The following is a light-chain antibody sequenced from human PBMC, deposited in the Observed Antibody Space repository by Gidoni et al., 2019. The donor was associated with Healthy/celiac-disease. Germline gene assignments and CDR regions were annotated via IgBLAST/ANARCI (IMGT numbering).Light chain of an antibody. CDR3: MQANSFPFT. Sequence: IQMPQSPSSVSASVEDRATITCPPSQGMRSWLAWYLQKPGKAPKLLIYAASSLQCGVPSRFSGSGSGTDFTLTISRVQPEDFAIYYCMQANSFPFTFGRGTKVEIK. J-gene: IGKJ4*01. V-gene: IGKV1-12*01. CDR2: AAS. CDR1: QGMRSW.